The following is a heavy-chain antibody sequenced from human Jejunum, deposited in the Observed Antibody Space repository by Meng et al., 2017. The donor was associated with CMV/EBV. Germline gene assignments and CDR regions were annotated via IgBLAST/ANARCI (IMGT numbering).Heavy chain of an antibody. D-gene: IGHD4-23*01. CDR2: VSYTRGP. Sequence: GSSFLFSNSSLRWIRPPPGEGLEWFSSVSYTRGPYFYPSLMSRLSISPDTSENHFSLLLSSVLAADTAVYYCVTVSAVAHPPYYFDYWGQGTLVTVSS. V-gene: IGHV4-39*07. CDR1: GSSFLFSNSS. J-gene: IGHJ4*02. CDR3: VTVSAVAHPPYYFDY.